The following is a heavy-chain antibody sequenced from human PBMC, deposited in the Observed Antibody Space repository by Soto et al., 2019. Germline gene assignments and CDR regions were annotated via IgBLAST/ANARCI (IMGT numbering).Heavy chain of an antibody. CDR3: ARDETDTAMVTPFDY. J-gene: IGHJ4*02. CDR2: IWYDGSNK. Sequence: PGGSLRLSCAASGFTFSSYGMHWVRQAPGKGLEWVAVIWYDGSNKYYADSVKGRFTISRDNSKNTLYLQMNSLRAEDTAVYYCARDETDTAMVTPFDYWGQGTLVTVSS. V-gene: IGHV3-33*01. CDR1: GFTFSSYG. D-gene: IGHD5-18*01.